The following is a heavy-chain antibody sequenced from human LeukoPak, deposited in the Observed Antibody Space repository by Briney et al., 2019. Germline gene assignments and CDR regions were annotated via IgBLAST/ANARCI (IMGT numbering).Heavy chain of an antibody. J-gene: IGHJ4*02. CDR2: IKSKTDGGTT. D-gene: IGHD3-3*01. V-gene: IGHV3-15*01. CDR3: TTDTADDFWSGYSQYYFDY. CDR1: GFTFSNAW. Sequence: GGSLRLSCAASGFTFSNAWMSWVRQAPGKGLEWVGRIKSKTDGGTTDYAAPVKGRFTISRDDSKNTLYLQMNSPKTEDTAVYYCTTDTADDFWSGYSQYYFDYWGQGTLVTVSS.